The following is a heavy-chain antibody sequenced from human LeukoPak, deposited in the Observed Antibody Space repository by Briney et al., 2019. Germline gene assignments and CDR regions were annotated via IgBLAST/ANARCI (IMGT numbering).Heavy chain of an antibody. V-gene: IGHV3-23*01. Sequence: GGSLRLSCAASGFTFSSYAMSWVRQAPGKGLEWVSTFSGSGGNTYYADSVKGRFTISRDNAKNSLYLQMNSLRAEDTAIYYCAKNTQNYGGPLGYWGQGTLVTVSS. D-gene: IGHD4-17*01. CDR3: AKNTQNYGGPLGY. CDR1: GFTFSSYA. CDR2: FSGSGGNT. J-gene: IGHJ4*02.